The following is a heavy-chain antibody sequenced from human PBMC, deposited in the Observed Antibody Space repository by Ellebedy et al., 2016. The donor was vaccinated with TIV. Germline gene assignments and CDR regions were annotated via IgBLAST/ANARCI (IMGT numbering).Heavy chain of an antibody. Sequence: MPSETLSLTCTVAGGSISSYYRSWIRQPPGKGLEWIGCINYSGSTNYNSSLKRRVTISVDTSKNQFSLNLSSVTAADTGVYYCARHVEMEWLLSPVYGLDVWGQGTTVTVSS. CDR3: ARHVEMEWLLSPVYGLDV. D-gene: IGHD3-3*01. V-gene: IGHV4-59*08. CDR1: GGSISSYY. CDR2: INYSGST. J-gene: IGHJ6*02.